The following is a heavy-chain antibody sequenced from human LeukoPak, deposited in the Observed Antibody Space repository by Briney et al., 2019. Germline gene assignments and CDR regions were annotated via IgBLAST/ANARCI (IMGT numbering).Heavy chain of an antibody. CDR1: GGTFSSYA. Sequence: SVKVSCKASGGTFSSYAISWVRQAPGQWLEWMGRIIPILGIANYAQKFQGRVTITADKSTSTAYMELSSLRSEDTAVYYCARSYSSGWYEYYFDYWGQGTLVTVSS. CDR3: ARSYSSGWYEYYFDY. J-gene: IGHJ4*02. V-gene: IGHV1-69*04. D-gene: IGHD6-19*01. CDR2: IIPILGIA.